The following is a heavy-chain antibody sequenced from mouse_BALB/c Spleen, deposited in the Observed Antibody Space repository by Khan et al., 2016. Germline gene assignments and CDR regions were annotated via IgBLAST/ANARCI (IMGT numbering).Heavy chain of an antibody. V-gene: IGHV1-9*01. CDR3: AIWDGSSFAY. D-gene: IGHD1-1*01. Sequence: QVQLQQSGAELMKPGASVKISCKATGYTFSSYWIEWVKQRPGHGLEWIGEILPGSGSTNYNEKFKGKATFTADTSSNTAYMQLSSLTSEDSAVSYCAIWDGSSFAYWGQGTLVTVSA. CDR1: GYTFSSYW. J-gene: IGHJ3*01. CDR2: ILPGSGST.